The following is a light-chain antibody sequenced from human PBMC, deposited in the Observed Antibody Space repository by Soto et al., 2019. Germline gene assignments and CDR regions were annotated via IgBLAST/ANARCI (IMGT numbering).Light chain of an antibody. J-gene: IGKJ4*01. Sequence: EVVMTQSPATLSVSPGERATLSCRASQSVRSHLAWYQQKPGQAPSLLIFGASGRATGVPDRISGSGSGTVFTLTIERVEAEDFAVYHCQQYATSPLTFGGGTTLEIK. CDR1: QSVRSH. CDR2: GAS. CDR3: QQYATSPLT. V-gene: IGKV3D-15*01.